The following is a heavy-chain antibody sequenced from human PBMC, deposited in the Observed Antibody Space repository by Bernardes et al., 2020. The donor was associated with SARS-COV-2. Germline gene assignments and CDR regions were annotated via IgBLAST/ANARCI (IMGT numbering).Heavy chain of an antibody. V-gene: IGHV4-39*01. J-gene: IGHJ6*02. CDR1: GGSISSSNYY. D-gene: IGHD2-21*02. Sequence: SETLSLTCTVSGGSISSSNYYWGWIRQPPRKGLEWIGSIYSSGSSYYNPSLQSRVRESVDTSKNQFSLRLSFVTAADTAVYYCAGSSCGIDCYIGGLRSWDYGMDVWGQGTTVTVSS. CDR2: IYSSGSS. CDR3: AGSSCGIDCYIGGLRSWDYGMDV.